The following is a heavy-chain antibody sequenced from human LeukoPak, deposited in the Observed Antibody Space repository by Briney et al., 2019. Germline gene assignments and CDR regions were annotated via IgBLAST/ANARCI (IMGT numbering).Heavy chain of an antibody. Sequence: SQTLSLTCAVSGGSISSGGYSWSWIRQPPGKGLEWIGYIYHSGSTYYNPSLKSRVTISVDRSKDQFSLKLGSVTAADTAVYYCARANYDSSGYHHDAFDIWGQGTMVTVSS. CDR1: GGSISSGGYS. D-gene: IGHD3-22*01. CDR3: ARANYDSSGYHHDAFDI. CDR2: IYHSGST. J-gene: IGHJ3*02. V-gene: IGHV4-30-2*01.